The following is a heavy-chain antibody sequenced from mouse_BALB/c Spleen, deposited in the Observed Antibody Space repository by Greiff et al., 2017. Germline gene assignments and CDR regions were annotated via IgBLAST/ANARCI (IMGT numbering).Heavy chain of an antibody. J-gene: IGHJ1*01. CDR2: IWAGGST. CDR3: ARDGRPFYYGYDGYFDV. Sequence: VKLVESGPGLVAPSQSLSITCTVSGFSLTSYGVHWVRQPPGKGLEWLGVIWAGGSTNYNSALMSRLSISKDNSKSQVFLKMNSLQTDDTAMYYCARDGRPFYYGYDGYFDVWGAGTTVTVSS. V-gene: IGHV2-9*02. CDR1: GFSLTSYG. D-gene: IGHD2-2*01.